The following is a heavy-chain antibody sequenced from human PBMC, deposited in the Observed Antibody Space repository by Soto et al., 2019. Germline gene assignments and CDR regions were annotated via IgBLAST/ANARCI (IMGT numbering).Heavy chain of an antibody. Sequence: EVQLVESGGGLVKPGGSLRLSCAASSFILSNAWMNWVRQAPGKGLEWVGRIKSKTEGGTTDHAAPVKGRFTISRDDSKNTLYLQMNSLKTEDTAVYYCTTGFRYPKVRGSVYWGQGTLVTVSS. D-gene: IGHD1-20*01. V-gene: IGHV3-15*07. CDR2: IKSKTEGGTT. CDR3: TTGFRYPKVRGSVY. CDR1: SFILSNAW. J-gene: IGHJ4*02.